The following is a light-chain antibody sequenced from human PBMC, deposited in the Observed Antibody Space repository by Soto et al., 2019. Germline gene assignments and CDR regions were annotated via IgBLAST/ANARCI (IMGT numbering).Light chain of an antibody. CDR3: AAWDDSLNGPV. V-gene: IGLV1-51*01. CDR1: SSNIGNNY. J-gene: IGLJ1*01. Sequence: QSVLTQSPSVSAAPGQKVTISCSGSSSNIGNNYVSWYQQLPGTAPKLLIYDNNKRPSGIPDRFSGSKSGTSGTLDITGLQTGDEADYYCAAWDDSLNGPVFGTGTKVTVL. CDR2: DNN.